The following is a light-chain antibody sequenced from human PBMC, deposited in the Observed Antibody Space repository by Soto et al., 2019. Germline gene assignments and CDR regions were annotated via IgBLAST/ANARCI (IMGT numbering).Light chain of an antibody. J-gene: IGKJ5*01. CDR2: GAS. CDR3: QKYNSAPLT. CDR1: QGIGNY. V-gene: IGKV1-27*01. Sequence: DIQMTQSPSSLSASMGERVTLTCRASQGIGNYLAWYQQTPGKVPKLLIYGASTLQSGVPSRFSASGSGTDFTLTISSLQPEDVATYYCQKYNSAPLTFGQGTRLEIK.